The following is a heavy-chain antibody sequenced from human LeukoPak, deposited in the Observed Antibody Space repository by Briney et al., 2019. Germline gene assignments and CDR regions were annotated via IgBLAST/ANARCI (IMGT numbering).Heavy chain of an antibody. CDR3: AKDGGTHFDH. J-gene: IGHJ4*02. Sequence: HPGGSLRLSCAASGFTFSSYEMNWVRQAPGKGLEWVSYISSSGTTISYAQSVKGRFTITRDNAQNSLTLHMNTLRADDTAVYYCAKDGGTHFDHWGQGTLVTVSS. D-gene: IGHD1-26*01. V-gene: IGHV3-48*03. CDR2: ISSSGTTI. CDR1: GFTFSSYE.